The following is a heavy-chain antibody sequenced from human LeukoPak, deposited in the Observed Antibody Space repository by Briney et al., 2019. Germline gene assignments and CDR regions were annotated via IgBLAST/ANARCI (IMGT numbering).Heavy chain of an antibody. CDR2: IKQDGSEK. D-gene: IGHD3-10*01. Sequence: GSLRLSCAASGFTFSSYWMSWVRQAPGKGLEWVANIKQDGSEKYYVDSVKGRFTISRDNAKNSLYLQMNSLRAEDTAVYYCASATYYYGSGSSTYFDYWGQGTLVTVSP. V-gene: IGHV3-7*01. J-gene: IGHJ4*02. CDR1: GFTFSSYW. CDR3: ASATYYYGSGSSTYFDY.